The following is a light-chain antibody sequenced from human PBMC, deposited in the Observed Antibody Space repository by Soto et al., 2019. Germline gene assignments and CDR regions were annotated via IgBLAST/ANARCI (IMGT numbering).Light chain of an antibody. CDR1: SSDVGGYNY. CDR3: SSYKSSRTLYV. J-gene: IGLJ1*01. V-gene: IGLV2-14*01. CDR2: EVS. Sequence: QSLLPQPASVSGSPGHSITISCTGTSSDVGGYNYVSWYQQHPGKAPKLMIYEVSNRPSGVSNRFSGSKSGNTASLTISGLQAEDEADYYCSSYKSSRTLYVFGTGTKVTVL.